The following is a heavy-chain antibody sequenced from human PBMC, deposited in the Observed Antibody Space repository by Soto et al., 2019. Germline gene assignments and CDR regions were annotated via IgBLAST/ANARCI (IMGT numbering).Heavy chain of an antibody. CDR3: AKDSGYGGSVDY. D-gene: IGHD4-17*01. V-gene: IGHV3-30*18. Sequence: PVGSLRLSCAASGFTFSSYGMHWVRQAPGKGLEWVAVISYDGSNKYYADSVKGRFTISRDNSKNTLYLQMNSLRAEDTAVYCCAKDSGYGGSVDYWGQGTLVTVSS. CDR2: ISYDGSNK. J-gene: IGHJ4*02. CDR1: GFTFSSYG.